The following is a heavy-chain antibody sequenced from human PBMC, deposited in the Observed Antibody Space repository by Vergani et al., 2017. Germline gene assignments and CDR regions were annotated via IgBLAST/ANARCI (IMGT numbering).Heavy chain of an antibody. CDR2: IGTAGDT. CDR3: ARGETGTTGGGDYYYGMDV. CDR1: GFTFSSYD. J-gene: IGHJ6*02. V-gene: IGHV3-13*01. Sequence: EVQLVESGGGLVQPGGSLRLSCAASGFTFSSYDMHWVRQATGKGLEWVSAIGTAGDTYYPGSVKGRFTISRENAKNSLYLQMNSLRAGDTAVYYCARGETGTTGGGDYYYGMDVWGQGTTVTVSS. D-gene: IGHD1-1*01.